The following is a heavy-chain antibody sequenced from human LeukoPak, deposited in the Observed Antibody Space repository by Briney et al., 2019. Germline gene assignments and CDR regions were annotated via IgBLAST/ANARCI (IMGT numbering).Heavy chain of an antibody. J-gene: IGHJ4*02. V-gene: IGHV3-7*01. CDR3: ARSLGADRDY. CDR2: IDRDGSEK. D-gene: IGHD4/OR15-4a*01. Sequence: PGGSLRLSCAASGCTFSSYWMSWVRQAPGKGLEWVANIDRDGSEKHYVDSVKGRFTISRDNAKNSLCLQMNSLRDEDTAVYYCARSLGADRDYWGQGTLVTVSS. CDR1: GCTFSSYW.